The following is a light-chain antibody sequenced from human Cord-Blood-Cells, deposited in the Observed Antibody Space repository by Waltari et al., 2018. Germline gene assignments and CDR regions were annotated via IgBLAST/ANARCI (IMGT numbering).Light chain of an antibody. CDR1: QGIRND. CDR3: LQDYNYPYT. Sequence: AIQMTQTPSSLSASVGAIFTITCRASQGIRNDLGWYQQKPGKAPKLLIYAASSLQSGVPSRFSGSGSGTDFTLTISSLQPEDFATYYCLQDYNYPYTFGQGTKLEIK. V-gene: IGKV1-6*01. J-gene: IGKJ2*01. CDR2: AAS.